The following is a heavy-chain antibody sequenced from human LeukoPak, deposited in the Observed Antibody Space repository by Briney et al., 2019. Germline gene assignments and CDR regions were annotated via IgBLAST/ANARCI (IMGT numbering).Heavy chain of an antibody. D-gene: IGHD5-12*01. CDR1: GFTFDDYV. V-gene: IGHV3-9*01. J-gene: IGHJ4*02. CDR3: ARNEGGSFDY. Sequence: GGSLRLSCAASGFTFDDYVMHWVRQAPGKGLEWVSGITWNSDTIAYADSVKGRFTISRDNAKNSLYLQMSSLRAEDTAVYYCARNEGGSFDYWGQGTLVTVSS. CDR2: ITWNSDTI.